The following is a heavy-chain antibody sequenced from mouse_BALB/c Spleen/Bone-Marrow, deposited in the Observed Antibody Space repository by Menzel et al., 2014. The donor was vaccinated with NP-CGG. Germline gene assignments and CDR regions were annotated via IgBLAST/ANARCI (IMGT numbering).Heavy chain of an antibody. Sequence: QVQLQQPGAELVKPGASVKLSCKASGYTFTSYWMHWVKQRPGQGLEWIGEINPSNGRTNYNEKFKSKATLTVDRSSSTAYMQLSSLTSEDSAVYHCARTYFDYWGQGTTLTVSS. V-gene: IGHV1S81*02. CDR1: GYTFTSYW. CDR2: INPSNGRT. CDR3: ARTYFDY. J-gene: IGHJ2*01.